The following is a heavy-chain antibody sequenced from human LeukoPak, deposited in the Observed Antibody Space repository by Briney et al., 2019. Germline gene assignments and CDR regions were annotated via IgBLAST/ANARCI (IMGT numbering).Heavy chain of an antibody. Sequence: SETLSLTCTVSGGSMSNSYWSWIRQPPGKGLEWIGYISYGGSTNYKPYLKTRVIISVDTSKNQFSLKLTSVTAADTAIYYCARHLCDSTGYCPLDYWGQGTLVTVSS. V-gene: IGHV4-59*08. CDR1: GGSMSNSY. J-gene: IGHJ4*02. CDR2: ISYGGST. CDR3: ARHLCDSTGYCPLDY. D-gene: IGHD3-22*01.